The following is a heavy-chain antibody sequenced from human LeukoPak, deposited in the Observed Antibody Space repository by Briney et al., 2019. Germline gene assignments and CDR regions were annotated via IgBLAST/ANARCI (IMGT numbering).Heavy chain of an antibody. CDR1: GFTFSNYA. V-gene: IGHV3-23*01. J-gene: IGHJ5*02. CDR2: ISSSGHTT. Sequence: GGSLRLSCAASGFTFSNYAMSWVRQAPGKGLEWVSAISSSGHTTYYADSVRGRFTFSRDNSKSTLFLQMNSLRAEDTAIYYCAKARTLTTLLGSWGQGTLVTVSS. D-gene: IGHD4-17*01. CDR3: AKARTLTTLLGS.